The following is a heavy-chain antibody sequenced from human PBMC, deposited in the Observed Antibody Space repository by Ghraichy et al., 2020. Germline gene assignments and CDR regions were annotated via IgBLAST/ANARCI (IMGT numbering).Heavy chain of an antibody. J-gene: IGHJ3*02. D-gene: IGHD1-26*01. Sequence: GESLNISCAASGFTFSSYWMSWVRQAPGKGLEWVANIKQDGSEKYYVDSVKGRFTISRDNAKNSLYLQMNSLRAEDTAVYYCARGKYSGSYQAFDIWGQGTMVTVSS. CDR1: GFTFSSYW. V-gene: IGHV3-7*01. CDR2: IKQDGSEK. CDR3: ARGKYSGSYQAFDI.